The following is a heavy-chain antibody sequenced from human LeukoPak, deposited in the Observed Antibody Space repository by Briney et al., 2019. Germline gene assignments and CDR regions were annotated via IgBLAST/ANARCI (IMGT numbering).Heavy chain of an antibody. CDR1: GFTLSNYA. Sequence: GSLRLSCAASGFTLSNYAVSWVRQAPGKGLEWVSSISGSGGTTYYADSVKGRFTISRDNSKNTLYLQMNSLRVEDTAVYYCAKVRLTSGYYFDYWGQGTLVTVSS. J-gene: IGHJ4*02. V-gene: IGHV3-23*01. CDR3: AKVRLTSGYYFDY. CDR2: ISGSGGTT. D-gene: IGHD6-19*01.